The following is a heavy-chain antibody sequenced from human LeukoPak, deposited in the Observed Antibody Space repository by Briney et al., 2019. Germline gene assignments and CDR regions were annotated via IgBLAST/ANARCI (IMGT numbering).Heavy chain of an antibody. CDR1: GYSFSNYW. CDR3: ARQAGYYDSGY. D-gene: IGHD3-22*01. J-gene: IGHJ4*02. V-gene: IGHV5-51*01. CDR2: IYPGDYET. Sequence: GESLKISCEGSGYSFSNYWIGWVRQMPGKGLEWMGIIYPGDYETRYSPSFQGLVTISVDKSISTAYLQWSSLKASDTAMYYCARQAGYYDSGYWGQGTLVTVSS.